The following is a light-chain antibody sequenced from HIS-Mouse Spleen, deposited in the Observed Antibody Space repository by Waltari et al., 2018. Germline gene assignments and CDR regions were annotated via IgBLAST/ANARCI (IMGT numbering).Light chain of an antibody. Sequence: QSALTPPASVSGSPGQSITISCTGTSSDVGCYNYVSWYQQHPGKAPKLMIYDVSNRPSGVSNRFSGSKSGNTASLTISGLQAEDEADYYCSSYTSSSFNVVFGGGTKLTVL. V-gene: IGLV2-14*03. J-gene: IGLJ2*01. CDR1: SSDVGCYNY. CDR2: DVS. CDR3: SSYTSSSFNVV.